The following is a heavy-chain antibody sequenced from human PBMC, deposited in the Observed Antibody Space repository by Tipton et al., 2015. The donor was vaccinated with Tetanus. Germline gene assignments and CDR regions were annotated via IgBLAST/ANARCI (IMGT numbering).Heavy chain of an antibody. D-gene: IGHD5-24*01. CDR2: INHSGDT. V-gene: IGHV4-34*01. Sequence: LRLSCAVYGGSLSDYYWSWIRQSPGKGLEWIGEINHSGDTEYNPSLQSRVTISIDTSKNQFSLKLDSVTAADTAVYYCARGFQERWQKSGWFDPWGQGTLVTVSS. CDR3: ARGFQERWQKSGWFDP. CDR1: GGSLSDYY. J-gene: IGHJ5*02.